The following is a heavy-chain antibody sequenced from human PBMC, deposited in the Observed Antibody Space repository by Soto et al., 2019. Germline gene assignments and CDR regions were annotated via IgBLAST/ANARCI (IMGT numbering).Heavy chain of an antibody. CDR1: GFTFSSYA. Sequence: QVQLVESGGGVVQPGRSLSLSCAGSGFTFSSYAMHWVRQAPGKGLEWVAVISYDGSNKYYADSVKGRFNLSRDNSQNRLFLQIDSPRPEDHAVYYWAKDEVGGENCRCGRCYLIDRWGQGTLVTVSS. D-gene: IGHD2-15*01. CDR3: AKDEVGGENCRCGRCYLIDR. J-gene: IGHJ5*02. V-gene: IGHV3-30*18. CDR2: ISYDGSNK.